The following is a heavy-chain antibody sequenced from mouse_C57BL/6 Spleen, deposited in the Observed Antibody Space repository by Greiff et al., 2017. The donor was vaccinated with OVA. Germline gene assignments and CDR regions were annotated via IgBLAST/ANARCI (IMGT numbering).Heavy chain of an antibody. V-gene: IGHV1-69*01. CDR2: IDPSDSYT. D-gene: IGHD1-1*01. CDR1: GYTFTSYW. CDR3: ASPHYYGSYYFDY. Sequence: QVQLQQPGAELVMPGASVKLSCKASGYTFTSYWMHWVKQRPGQGLEWIGEIDPSDSYTNYNQKFKGKSTLTVDKSSSTVYMQLSSLTSEDSAVYYCASPHYYGSYYFDYWGQGTTLTFS. J-gene: IGHJ2*01.